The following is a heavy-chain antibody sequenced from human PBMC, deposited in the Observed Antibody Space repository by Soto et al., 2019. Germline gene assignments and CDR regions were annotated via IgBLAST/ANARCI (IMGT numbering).Heavy chain of an antibody. CDR3: ISLSFSSSWYY. V-gene: IGHV3-73*01. CDR2: IRSKANSFAT. CDR1: GLTITGSA. J-gene: IGHJ4*02. Sequence: GGSLRLSCAASGLTITGSAMHWVRQASGKGLEWVGRIRSKANSFATAYAASVKDRFIISRDDSKNTAYLQMNSLKTEDTAMYYCISLSFSSSWYYWGQGTLVTVSS. D-gene: IGHD6-13*01.